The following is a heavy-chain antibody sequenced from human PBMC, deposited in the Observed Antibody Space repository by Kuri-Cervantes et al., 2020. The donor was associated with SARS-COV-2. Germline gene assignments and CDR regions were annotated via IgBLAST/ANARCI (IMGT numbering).Heavy chain of an antibody. CDR3: ARVVPAAISFFDI. J-gene: IGHJ3*02. CDR1: GGSISSGSYY. CDR2: IYTSGST. Sequence: LRLSCTVSGGSISSGSYYWSWIRQPAGKGLEWIGRIYTSGSTNYNPSLKSRVTISVDTSKNQFSLKLSSVTAADTAVYYCARVVPAAISFFDIWGQGTMVTVSS. D-gene: IGHD2-2*01. V-gene: IGHV4-61*02.